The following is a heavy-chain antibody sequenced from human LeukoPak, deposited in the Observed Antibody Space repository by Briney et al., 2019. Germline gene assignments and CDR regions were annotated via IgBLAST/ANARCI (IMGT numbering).Heavy chain of an antibody. Sequence: GGSLRLSCAASGFTLSDHYMDWVRQAPGKGLEWVGRTRNKANSYTTEYAASVKGRFTISRDDSKNSLYLQMNSLKTEDTAVYYCARGAYYYGSGSYSPGMDVWGQGTTVTVSS. V-gene: IGHV3-72*01. J-gene: IGHJ6*02. D-gene: IGHD3-10*01. CDR1: GFTLSDHY. CDR3: ARGAYYYGSGSYSPGMDV. CDR2: TRNKANSYTT.